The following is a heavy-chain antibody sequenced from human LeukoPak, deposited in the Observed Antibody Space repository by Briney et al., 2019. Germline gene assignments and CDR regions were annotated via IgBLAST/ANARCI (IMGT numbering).Heavy chain of an antibody. CDR3: ARDFSSMSGGSCYNCSDY. Sequence: ASVKVSCKASGYTFTSYYMHWVRQAPGQGLEWMGIINPSGGSTSYAQKFQGRVTMTRDMSTSTVYMELSSLRSEDTAVYYCARDFSSMSGGSCYNCSDYWGQGTLVTVSS. V-gene: IGHV1-46*01. CDR1: GYTFTSYY. CDR2: INPSGGST. J-gene: IGHJ4*02. D-gene: IGHD2-15*01.